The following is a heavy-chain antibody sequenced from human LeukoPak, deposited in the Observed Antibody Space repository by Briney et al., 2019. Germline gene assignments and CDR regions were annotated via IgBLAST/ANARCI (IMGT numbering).Heavy chain of an antibody. CDR1: GFTISSNY. V-gene: IGHV3-66*01. D-gene: IGHD7-27*01. CDR3: ARASTLRTGDAH. CDR2: IYTGGST. Sequence: GGSLRLSCVASGFTISSNYMSWVRQAPGKGLEWVSVIYTGGSTSYADSVRGRFTISRDSSKNTLFLQMNSLRAEDTAVYYCARASTLRTGDAHWGQGTLVTVSS. J-gene: IGHJ4*02.